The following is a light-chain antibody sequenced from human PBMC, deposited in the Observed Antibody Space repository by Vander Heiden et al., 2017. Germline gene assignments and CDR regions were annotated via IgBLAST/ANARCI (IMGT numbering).Light chain of an antibody. CDR1: QSISSY. CDR3: QQSYSNPTWT. J-gene: IGKJ1*01. CDR2: AAS. V-gene: IGKV1-39*01. Sequence: DSHLAPSPTPLAASVGDRVTITCRASQSISSYLKWYQQKPGKAPKRLIYAASSLQSGVPSRCSGSGCGTDVTLTISSRQPEDFAAYYCQQSYSNPTWTFGQGTKAEIK.